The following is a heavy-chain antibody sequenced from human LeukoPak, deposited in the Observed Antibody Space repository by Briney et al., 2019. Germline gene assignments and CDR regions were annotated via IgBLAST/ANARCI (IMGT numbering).Heavy chain of an antibody. V-gene: IGHV3-74*03. D-gene: IGHD6-13*01. CDR2: VSSDGSST. CDR3: AHISSSWPDY. Sequence: GGSLRLSCVVSGFTFSSHWMHWVRRAPGKGLVWVSRVSSDGSSTMYADSVQGRFTISRDNAKNTLYLQMNSLRAEDTAVYYCAHISSSWPDYWGQGTLVTVSS. J-gene: IGHJ4*02. CDR1: GFTFSSHW.